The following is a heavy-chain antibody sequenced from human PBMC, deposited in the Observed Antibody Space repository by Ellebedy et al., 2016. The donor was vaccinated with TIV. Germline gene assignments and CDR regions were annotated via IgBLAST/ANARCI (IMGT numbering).Heavy chain of an antibody. D-gene: IGHD2-21*02. CDR3: ARRVVVTAMNYYGMDV. J-gene: IGHJ6*02. CDR1: GGSISSSGYY. CDR2: IYYSGST. V-gene: IGHV4-31*03. Sequence: SETLSLTXTVSGGSISSSGYYCSWIRQHPGKGLEWIGYIYYSGSTYYNPSLKSRVTISVDTSKNQFSLKLSSVTAADTAVYYCARRVVVTAMNYYGMDVWGQGTTVTVSS.